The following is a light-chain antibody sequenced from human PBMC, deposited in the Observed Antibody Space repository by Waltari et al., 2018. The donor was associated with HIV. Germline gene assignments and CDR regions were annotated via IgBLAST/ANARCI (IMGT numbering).Light chain of an antibody. CDR2: STN. V-gene: IGLV8-61*01. J-gene: IGLJ3*02. Sequence: QTVVTQEPSFSVSPGGTVTLTCGLSSGSVSTSYYPSWYQQTPGQAPLTLIHSTNTRSAGVPDRFSGSILGNKAALTMTGAQEDDESDYYCVLYMGTGIWVFGGGTKLTVL. CDR3: VLYMGTGIWV. CDR1: SGSVSTSYY.